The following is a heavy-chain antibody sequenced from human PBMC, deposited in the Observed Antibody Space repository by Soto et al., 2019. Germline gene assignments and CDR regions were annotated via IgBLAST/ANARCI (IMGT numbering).Heavy chain of an antibody. CDR1: GFTFSSYS. D-gene: IGHD6-6*01. J-gene: IGHJ4*02. Sequence: GGSLRLSCAASGFTFSSYSMHWVRQAPGKGLEWVAVISPDGNTAYYRDSVKGRFTVSRDNSENTLYLQMNSLKPEDTAVYYCASQYARSSEYFDDWGQGTLVTVSS. CDR3: ASQYARSSEYFDD. CDR2: ISPDGNTA. V-gene: IGHV3-30*03.